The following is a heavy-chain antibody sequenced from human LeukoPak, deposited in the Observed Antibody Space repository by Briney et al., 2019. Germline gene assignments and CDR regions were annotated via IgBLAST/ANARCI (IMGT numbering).Heavy chain of an antibody. D-gene: IGHD3-10*01. CDR3: ASSSMVRGVNISGLDY. CDR1: GFTFSSYA. J-gene: IGHJ4*02. Sequence: GGSLRLSCAASGFTFSSYAMHWVRQAPGKGLEWVAVISYDGSNKYYADSVKGRFTISRDNSKNTLYLQMNSLRSEDTAVYYCASSSMVRGVNISGLDYWGQGTLVTVS. V-gene: IGHV3-30*04. CDR2: ISYDGSNK.